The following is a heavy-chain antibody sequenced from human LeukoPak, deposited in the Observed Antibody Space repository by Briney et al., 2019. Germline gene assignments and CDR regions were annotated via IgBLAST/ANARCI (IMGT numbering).Heavy chain of an antibody. CDR2: INAGNGNT. D-gene: IGHD3-10*01. V-gene: IGHV1-3*01. CDR1: GYTFTSHA. CDR3: ARLTMVRGVIGWFDP. Sequence: ASVKVSCKASGYTFTSHAMHWVRQAPGQRLEWMGWINAGNGNTKYSQKFQGRVTITRDTSASTAYMELSSLRSEDTAVYYCARLTMVRGVIGWFDPWGQGTLVTVSS. J-gene: IGHJ5*02.